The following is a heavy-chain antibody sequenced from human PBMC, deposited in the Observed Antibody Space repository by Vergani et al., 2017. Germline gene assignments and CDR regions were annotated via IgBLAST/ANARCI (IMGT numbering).Heavy chain of an antibody. Sequence: EVELVQSGPEMRKPGESLKISCKGSEYSFGNYWIGWVRQMPGKGLEWMGIIYPADSDTRYSPSFQGQVTISADKSISTACRQWXRLKASDTALYYCARNTTYTDSWGQGTLVTVSS. D-gene: IGHD1-1*01. J-gene: IGHJ4*02. CDR3: ARNTTYTDS. V-gene: IGHV5-51*03. CDR2: IYPADSDT. CDR1: EYSFGNYW.